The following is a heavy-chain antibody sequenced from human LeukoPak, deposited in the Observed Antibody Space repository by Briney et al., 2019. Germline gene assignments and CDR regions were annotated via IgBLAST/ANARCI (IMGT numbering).Heavy chain of an antibody. CDR2: ISSSSSTI. J-gene: IGHJ4*02. CDR1: GFTFSNHA. D-gene: IGHD3-16*01. V-gene: IGHV3-48*01. CDR3: ARSLDQGGY. Sequence: PGGSLRLSCAASGFTFSNHAMSWVRQAPGKGLEWVSYISSSSSTIYYADSVKGRFTISRDNSKNTLYLQMNSLRAEDTAVYYCARSLDQGGYWGQGTLVTVSS.